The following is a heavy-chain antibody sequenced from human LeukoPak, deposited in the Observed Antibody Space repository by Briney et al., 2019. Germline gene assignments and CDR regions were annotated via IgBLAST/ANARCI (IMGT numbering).Heavy chain of an antibody. J-gene: IGHJ5*02. Sequence: PSETLSLTCTVSGGSISSYYWSWIRQPPGKGLEWIGYIYYSGSTNYNPSLKSRVTISVDTSKNQFSLKLSSVTAADTAVYYCAASEEGYCSGGSCYNWCDPWGQGTLVTVSS. D-gene: IGHD2-15*01. V-gene: IGHV4-59*01. CDR3: AASEEGYCSGGSCYNWCDP. CDR2: IYYSGST. CDR1: GGSISSYY.